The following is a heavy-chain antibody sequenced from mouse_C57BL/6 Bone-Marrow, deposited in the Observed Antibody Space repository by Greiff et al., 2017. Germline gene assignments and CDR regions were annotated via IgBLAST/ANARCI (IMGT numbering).Heavy chain of an antibody. CDR3: ASPSLLTSYWYFDV. D-gene: IGHD1-2*01. V-gene: IGHV5-17*01. Sequence: VQLQQSGGGLVKPGGSLKLSCAASGFTFSDYGMHWVRQAPEKGLEWVAYISSGSSTIYFADTVKGRFTISRDNAKNTLFLQMTSLRSEDTAMYYCASPSLLTSYWYFDVWGTGTTVTVSS. CDR2: ISSGSSTI. CDR1: GFTFSDYG. J-gene: IGHJ1*03.